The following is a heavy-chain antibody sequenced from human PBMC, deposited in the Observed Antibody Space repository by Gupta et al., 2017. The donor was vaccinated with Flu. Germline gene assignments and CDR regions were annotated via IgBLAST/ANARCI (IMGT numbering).Heavy chain of an antibody. Sequence: QVHVVQSGTEVKKPGASVKVSCKASGYIFIDYYMHWVRQAPGQGLEWMGWINPNSGVTKYAEKFQGRLSMTRDTSITTTFMELSSLTSDDTAVYFCARGTSVSYSWFDTWGQGTLVTVSS. V-gene: IGHV1-2*02. CDR1: GYIFIDYY. J-gene: IGHJ5*02. D-gene: IGHD1-7*01. CDR2: INPNSGVT. CDR3: ARGTSVSYSWFDT.